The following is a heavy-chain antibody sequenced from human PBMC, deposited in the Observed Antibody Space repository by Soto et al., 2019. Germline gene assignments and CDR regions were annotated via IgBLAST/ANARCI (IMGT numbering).Heavy chain of an antibody. CDR2: IIPIFGTA. J-gene: IGHJ6*02. CDR1: GGTFSSYA. V-gene: IGHV1-69*06. D-gene: IGHD5-18*01. CDR3: ARPSGDTAMVKLYYYGMDV. Sequence: SVKVSCKASGGTFSSYAISWVRQAPGQGLEWMGGIIPIFGTANYAQKFQGRVTITADKSTSTAYMELSSLRSEDTAVYYCARPSGDTAMVKLYYYGMDVWGQGSTVTVSS.